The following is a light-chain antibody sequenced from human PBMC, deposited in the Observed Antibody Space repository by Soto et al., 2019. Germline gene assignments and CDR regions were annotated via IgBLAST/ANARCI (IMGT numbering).Light chain of an antibody. J-gene: IGLJ1*01. CDR1: SSDVGSYSL. CDR2: EVS. CDR3: NSYTTSSTRV. Sequence: QSALTQPASVSGSPGQSITISCTGTSSDVGSYSLVSWYQQHPGKAPKLMIYEVSYRPSGVSNRFSGSKSGNTASLTISGLQAEDEADYYCNSYTTSSTRVFGTGTKLTVL. V-gene: IGLV2-14*02.